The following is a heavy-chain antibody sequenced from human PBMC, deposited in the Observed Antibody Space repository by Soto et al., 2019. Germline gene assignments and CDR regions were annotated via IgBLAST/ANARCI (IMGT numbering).Heavy chain of an antibody. CDR3: ARDRGIYSGYAYYYYGMDV. D-gene: IGHD5-12*01. CDR2: IYHSGST. J-gene: IGHJ6*02. V-gene: IGHV4-30-2*01. CDR1: GGSISSGGYS. Sequence: SETLSLTCAVSGGSISSGGYSWSWIRQPPGKGLEWIGYIYHSGSTYYNPSLKSRVTISVDRSKNQFSLKLSSVTAADTAVYYCARDRGIYSGYAYYYYGMDVWGQGTTGTVS.